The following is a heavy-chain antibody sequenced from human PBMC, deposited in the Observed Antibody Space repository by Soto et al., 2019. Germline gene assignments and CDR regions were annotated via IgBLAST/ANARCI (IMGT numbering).Heavy chain of an antibody. D-gene: IGHD6-13*01. Sequence: GGSLRLSCAASGFTFSSYGMHWVRQAPGKGLEWVAVIWYDGSNKYYADSVKGRFTISRDNSKNTLYLQMNSLRAEDTAVYYCARDPEDGSSHNWFDPWGQGTLVTVSS. CDR3: ARDPEDGSSHNWFDP. J-gene: IGHJ5*02. CDR1: GFTFSSYG. V-gene: IGHV3-33*01. CDR2: IWYDGSNK.